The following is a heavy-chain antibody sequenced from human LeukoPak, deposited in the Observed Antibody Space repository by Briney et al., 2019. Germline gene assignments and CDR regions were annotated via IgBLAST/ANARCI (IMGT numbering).Heavy chain of an antibody. Sequence: AAVTLCFTASGGTITNYVITWVRQAPGQGLEWKGGIRPLFNTPTYAQNFTGRVPITTAESTTTAYMQLSSLRSEDTAVYYCPKMRGQYYHSYYMDAWGKGTTVTVSS. V-gene: IGHV1-69*05. J-gene: IGHJ6*03. CDR2: IRPLFNTP. CDR1: GGTITNYV. CDR3: PKMRGQYYHSYYMDA.